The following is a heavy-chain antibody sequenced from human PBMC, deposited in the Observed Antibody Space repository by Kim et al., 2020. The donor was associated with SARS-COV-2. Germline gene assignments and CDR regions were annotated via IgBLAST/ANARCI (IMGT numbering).Heavy chain of an antibody. D-gene: IGHD6-19*01. J-gene: IGHJ4*02. Sequence: DSVKGRFTISRDNSKNTLYLQMNSLRAEDTAVYYCARDLDIAVAGTAFDYWGQGTLVTVSS. V-gene: IGHV3-30*01. CDR3: ARDLDIAVAGTAFDY.